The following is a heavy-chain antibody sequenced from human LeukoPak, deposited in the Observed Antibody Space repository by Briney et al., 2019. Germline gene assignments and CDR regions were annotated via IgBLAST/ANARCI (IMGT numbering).Heavy chain of an antibody. CDR2: IWYDGSNI. CDR3: ARIRSSGWYEADY. J-gene: IGHJ4*02. CDR1: GFTFSSYG. D-gene: IGHD6-13*01. Sequence: GSLRLSCAASGFTFSSYGMHWVRQAPGKGLEWVAVIWYDGSNIFYADSVKGRFTISRDNSKNTLYLQMDSLRAEDTAVYYCARIRSSGWYEADYWGQGTLVTVSS. V-gene: IGHV3-33*01.